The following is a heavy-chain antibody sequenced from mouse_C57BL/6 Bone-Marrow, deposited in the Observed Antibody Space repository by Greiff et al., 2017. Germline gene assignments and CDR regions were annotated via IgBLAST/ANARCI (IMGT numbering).Heavy chain of an antibody. J-gene: IGHJ4*01. V-gene: IGHV1-69*01. Sequence: QVQLQQPGAELVMPGASVKLSCKASGYTFTSYWMHWVKQRPGQGLEWIGEIDPSDSYPNYNQKFKGKSTLTVDKSSSTAYMQLSSLTSDDSAVYYCARTGDYDDYYAMDYWGQGTSVTVSS. CDR3: ARTGDYDDYYAMDY. CDR1: GYTFTSYW. CDR2: IDPSDSYP. D-gene: IGHD2-4*01.